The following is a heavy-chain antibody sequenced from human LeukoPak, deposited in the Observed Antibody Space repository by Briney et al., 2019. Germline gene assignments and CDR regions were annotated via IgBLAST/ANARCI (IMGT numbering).Heavy chain of an antibody. CDR3: AKGSGWEMSYYCYYMDV. J-gene: IGHJ6*03. V-gene: IGHV3-30*18. CDR1: GFTFSSYG. Sequence: PGGSLRLSCAASGFTFSSYGMHWVRQAPGKGLEWVAVISCDGSNKYYADSVKGRFTISRDNSKNTLYLQMNSLRAEDTAVYYCAKGSGWEMSYYCYYMDVWGKGTTVTISS. D-gene: IGHD1-26*01. CDR2: ISCDGSNK.